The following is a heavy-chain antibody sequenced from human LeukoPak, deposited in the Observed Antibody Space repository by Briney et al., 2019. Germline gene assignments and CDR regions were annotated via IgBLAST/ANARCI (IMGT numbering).Heavy chain of an antibody. V-gene: IGHV4-39*07. CDR1: GGSISSSNYY. D-gene: IGHD4-17*01. CDR2: INHSGST. Sequence: SETLSLTCTVSGGSISSSNYYWGWIRQPPGKGLEWIGEINHSGSTNYNPSLKSRVTISVDTSKNQFSLKLSSVTAADTAVYYCARGRVGDYAYFDYWGQGTLVTVSS. J-gene: IGHJ4*02. CDR3: ARGRVGDYAYFDY.